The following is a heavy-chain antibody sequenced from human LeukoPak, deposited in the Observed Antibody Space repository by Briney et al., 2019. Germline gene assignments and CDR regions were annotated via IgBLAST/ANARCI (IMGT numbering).Heavy chain of an antibody. V-gene: IGHV3-23*01. Sequence: PGGSLRLSCAASGFTFSSYAMSWVRQAPGKGLEWVSVISGSGGNTYYADSVKGRFSISRDNSKNTLYLQMNSLRVEDTAVYYCAKDPANGYYATYFDSWGQGTLVTVSS. CDR2: ISGSGGNT. J-gene: IGHJ4*02. CDR1: GFTFSSYA. D-gene: IGHD3-10*01. CDR3: AKDPANGYYATYFDS.